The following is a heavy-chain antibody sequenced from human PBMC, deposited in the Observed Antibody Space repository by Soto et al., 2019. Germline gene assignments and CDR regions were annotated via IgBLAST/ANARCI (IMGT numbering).Heavy chain of an antibody. CDR3: ARGGIPPSGYGIAYAMDV. CDR1: GVSISGSLYY. V-gene: IGHV4-39*01. D-gene: IGHD1-26*01. CDR2: IYYSGST. Sequence: SETLSLTCTVSGVSISGSLYYWGWIRQPPGRGLEWIGNIYYSGSTYYTPALKSRVTLSVDTSKNQFSLNLNSVTAADTAVYYCARGGIPPSGYGIAYAMDVWGQGTMVTVSS. J-gene: IGHJ6*02.